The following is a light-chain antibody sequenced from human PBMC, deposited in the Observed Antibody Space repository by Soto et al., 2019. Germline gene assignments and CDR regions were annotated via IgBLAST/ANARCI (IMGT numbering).Light chain of an antibody. CDR3: QSYDRSLSSPI. V-gene: IGLV1-40*01. CDR1: SSNIGARYD. J-gene: IGLJ2*01. CDR2: GNI. Sequence: QSALTQPPSVSGAPGQRGTISCTGSSSNIGARYDVHWYQCLPGTAPKLLIYGNINRPSGVPDRFSGSKSGTSASLAITGLPADDEADYYCQSYDRSLSSPIFGGGTKLTVL.